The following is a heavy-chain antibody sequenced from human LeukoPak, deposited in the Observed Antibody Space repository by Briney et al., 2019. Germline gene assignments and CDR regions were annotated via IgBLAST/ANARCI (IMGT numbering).Heavy chain of an antibody. CDR3: ARGSPGPTGYYFDY. CDR2: IGTAGDT. Sequence: PGGSLRLSCAASGFTFSSYDMHWVRQATGKGLEWVSAIGTAGDTYCPGSVKGRFTISRENAKNSLCLQMNSLRAGDTAVYYCARGSPGPTGYYFDYWGQGTLVTVSS. CDR1: GFTFSSYD. V-gene: IGHV3-13*01. J-gene: IGHJ4*02.